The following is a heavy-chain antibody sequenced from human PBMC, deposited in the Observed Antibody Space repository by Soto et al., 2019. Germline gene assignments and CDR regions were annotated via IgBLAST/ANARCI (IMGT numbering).Heavy chain of an antibody. J-gene: IGHJ5*02. D-gene: IGHD1-26*01. CDR3: GRGKRSTSRLAP. Sequence: KPSETLSLTCTVSGGSISDDTYYWGWIRQPPGKGLEWIGSIYYSGSTSYNPSLETGVTISVDTSKNQFSLKLTSVTPADTAIYNCGRGKRSTSRLAPWGQEPLVPVS. CDR2: IYYSGST. CDR1: GGSISDDTYY. V-gene: IGHV4-39*07.